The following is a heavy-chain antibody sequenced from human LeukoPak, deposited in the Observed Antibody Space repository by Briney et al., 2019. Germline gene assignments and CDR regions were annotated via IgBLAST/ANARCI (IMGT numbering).Heavy chain of an antibody. Sequence: ASVKVSCKASGYTFTSYGISWVRQAPGQGLEWMGWISAYNGNTNYAQKLQGRVTMTTDTSTSTAYMELRSLRSDDTAVYYCARTPVLRYFDWLGYYYYGMDVWGQGTTVTVSS. CDR3: ARTPVLRYFDWLGYYYYGMDV. CDR2: ISAYNGNT. V-gene: IGHV1-18*01. J-gene: IGHJ6*02. D-gene: IGHD3-9*01. CDR1: GYTFTSYG.